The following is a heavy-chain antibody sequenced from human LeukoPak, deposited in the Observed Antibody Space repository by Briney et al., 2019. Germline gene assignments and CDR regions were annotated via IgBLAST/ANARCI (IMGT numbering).Heavy chain of an antibody. CDR1: GGSISSGGYS. CDR2: ISYSGST. V-gene: IGHV4-30-4*07. CDR3: AKMSTAEVCFDY. D-gene: IGHD5-24*01. J-gene: IGHJ4*02. Sequence: TLSLTSTVSGGSISSGGYSWSWIQQPPGKGLEWIGYISYSGSTYYNPSLKSRVTMSLDTSKNQFSLKLSSVTAADTAVYYSAKMSTAEVCFDYWGQGTLVTVSS.